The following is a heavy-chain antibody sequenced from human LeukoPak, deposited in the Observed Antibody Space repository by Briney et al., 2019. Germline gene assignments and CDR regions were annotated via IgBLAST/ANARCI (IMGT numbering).Heavy chain of an antibody. J-gene: IGHJ4*02. CDR1: GFTFSSYS. Sequence: PGGSLRLSCAASGFTFSSYSMNWVRQAPGKGLEWVSSISSSSYIYYADSVKGRFTISRDNAKNSLYLQMNSLRAEDTAVYYCAREMTTEAFDYWGQGTLVTVSS. V-gene: IGHV3-21*01. CDR3: AREMTTEAFDY. CDR2: ISSSSYI. D-gene: IGHD4-11*01.